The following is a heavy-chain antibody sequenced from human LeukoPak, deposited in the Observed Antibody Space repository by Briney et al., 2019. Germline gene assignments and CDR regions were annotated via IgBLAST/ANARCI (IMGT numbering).Heavy chain of an antibody. V-gene: IGHV3-30*02. J-gene: IGHJ6*03. CDR3: AREGCSSASCSSYYYMDV. CDR2: IRYDGSNK. D-gene: IGHD2-2*01. Sequence: GGSLRLSCAASGFTFSSYGMHWVRQAPGKGLEWAAFIRYDGSNKYYADSVKGRFTISRDNSKNTLYLQMNSLRAEDTAVYYCAREGCSSASCSSYYYMDVWGKGTTVTVSS. CDR1: GFTFSSYG.